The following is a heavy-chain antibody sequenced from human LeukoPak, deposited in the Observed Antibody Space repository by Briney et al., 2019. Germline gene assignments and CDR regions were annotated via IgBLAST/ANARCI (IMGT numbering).Heavy chain of an antibody. J-gene: IGHJ4*02. CDR1: GGSISSSSYY. Sequence: SETLSLTCTVSGGSISSSSYYWGWIRQPPGKGLEWIGSIYYSGSTYYNPSLKSRVTISVDTSKNQFSLKLSSVTAADTAVYYCARDRWYYYGSGSYRPFDYWGQGTLVTVSS. CDR2: IYYSGST. V-gene: IGHV4-39*07. D-gene: IGHD3-10*01. CDR3: ARDRWYYYGSGSYRPFDY.